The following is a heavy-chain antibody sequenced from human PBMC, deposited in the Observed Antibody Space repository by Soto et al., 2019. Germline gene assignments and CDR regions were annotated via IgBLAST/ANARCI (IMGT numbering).Heavy chain of an antibody. Sequence: QLQLVQSGAEVKKPGASVKVSCKASGYNFTRFGISWVRQAPGHGLGWMGWMSAHSGHTRQAQKFHGRLTMTTDASMNTANIDLRSLTSGDTALYSARREGQQIAQEDYFQFPGREVWGQGTKVIVSS. V-gene: IGHV1-18*01. CDR2: MSAHSGHT. J-gene: IGHJ6*02. D-gene: IGHD3-10*01. CDR1: GYNFTRFG. CDR3: RREGQQIAQEDYFQFPGREV.